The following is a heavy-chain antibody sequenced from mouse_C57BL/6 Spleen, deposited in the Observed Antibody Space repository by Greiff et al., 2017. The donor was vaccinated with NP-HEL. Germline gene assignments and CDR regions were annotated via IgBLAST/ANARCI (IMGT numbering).Heavy chain of an antibody. V-gene: IGHV1-80*01. Sequence: VQVVESGAELVKPGASVKISCKASGYAFSSYWMNWVKQRPGKGLEWIGQIYPGDGDTNYNGKFKGKATLTADKSSSTAYMQLSSLTSEDSAVYFCARRKNYDGRYFDVWGTGTTVTVSS. D-gene: IGHD2-4*01. CDR3: ARRKNYDGRYFDV. J-gene: IGHJ1*03. CDR1: GYAFSSYW. CDR2: IYPGDGDT.